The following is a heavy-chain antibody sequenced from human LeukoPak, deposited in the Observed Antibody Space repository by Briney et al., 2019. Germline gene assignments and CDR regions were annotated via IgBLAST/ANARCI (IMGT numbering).Heavy chain of an antibody. V-gene: IGHV2-70*11. D-gene: IGHD3-10*01. J-gene: IGHJ4*02. Sequence: SGPTLVNPTPTLTLTCTFSGFSLSTSGMCVSWIRQPPGKALEWLARIDWDDDKYYSTSLKTRLTISKDTSKNQVVLRMTNMDPVDTATYYCARTRYYGSGSYYMHFDYWGQGTLGTVSS. CDR3: ARTRYYGSGSYYMHFDY. CDR1: GFSLSTSGMC. CDR2: IDWDDDK.